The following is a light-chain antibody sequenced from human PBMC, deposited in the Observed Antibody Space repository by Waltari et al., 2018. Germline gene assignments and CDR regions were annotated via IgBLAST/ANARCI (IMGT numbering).Light chain of an antibody. J-gene: IGLJ3*02. V-gene: IGLV1-44*01. CDR1: SSNIGQNY. Sequence: QSVLTQPPSTPGTPGQRVTIPCPGSSSNIGQNYASWYQQLPGTAPTLLIYNNNQLPSGVPDRFSGSKSGTSASLAISGLQSEDEADYYCATWDDSLNGWVFGGGTKLTVL. CDR2: NNN. CDR3: ATWDDSLNGWV.